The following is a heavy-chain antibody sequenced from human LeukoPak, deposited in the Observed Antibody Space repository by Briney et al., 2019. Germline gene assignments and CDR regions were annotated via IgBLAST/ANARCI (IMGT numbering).Heavy chain of an antibody. CDR1: GFAFRSYA. D-gene: IGHD6-13*01. V-gene: IGHV3-23*01. CDR2: IISSGDIT. Sequence: GGSLRLSCAPSGFAFRSYAMRWVRQAPGRGLEWVSSIISSGDITYYAASLKGRFTISRDSAKNSLYLRMNSLRADDTAVYYCARDHRWSFDYWGQGTLVAVSS. J-gene: IGHJ4*02. CDR3: ARDHRWSFDY.